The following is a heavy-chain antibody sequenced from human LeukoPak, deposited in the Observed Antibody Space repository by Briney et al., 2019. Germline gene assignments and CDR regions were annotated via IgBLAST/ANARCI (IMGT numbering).Heavy chain of an antibody. CDR1: GYTFTSYG. CDR2: ISAYNGNT. D-gene: IGHD2-15*01. J-gene: IGHJ6*03. CDR3: ARVIDCSGGSCYPYYYYYYMDV. V-gene: IGHV1-18*01. Sequence: ASVKVSCKASGYTFTSYGISWARQAPGQGLEWMGWISAYNGNTNYAQKLQGRVTMTTDTSTSTAYMELRSLRSDDTAVYYCARVIDCSGGSCYPYYYYYYMDVWGKGTTVTVSS.